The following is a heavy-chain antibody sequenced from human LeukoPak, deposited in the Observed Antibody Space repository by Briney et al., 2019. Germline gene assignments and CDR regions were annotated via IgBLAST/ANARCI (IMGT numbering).Heavy chain of an antibody. CDR3: ARDQGSITRSWYTGY. CDR1: GYTFTGYH. Sequence: PGASVKVSCKASGYTFTGYHIHWVRQAPGQGLEWMGRINPYSGDTNFAQKFQGRVTMTRDTSITTAYMDLSSLTPDDTAVYFCARDQGSITRSWYTGYWGQGTQVTVSS. CDR2: INPYSGDT. V-gene: IGHV1-2*06. D-gene: IGHD6-13*01. J-gene: IGHJ4*02.